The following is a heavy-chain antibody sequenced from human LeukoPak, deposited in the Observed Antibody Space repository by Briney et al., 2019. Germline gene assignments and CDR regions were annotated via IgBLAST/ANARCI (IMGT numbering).Heavy chain of an antibody. J-gene: IGHJ6*02. CDR3: ALLSIPYYYGMDV. CDR2: IKQDGSEK. D-gene: IGHD6-6*01. V-gene: IGHV3-7*01. CDR1: GFTFSSYW. Sequence: PGGSLRLSCAASGFTFSSYWMSWVRQAPGKGLEWVANIKQDGSEKYYVDSVKGRFTISRDNAKNSLYLQMNSLRAEDTAVYYCALLSIPYYYGMDVWGQGTTVTVSS.